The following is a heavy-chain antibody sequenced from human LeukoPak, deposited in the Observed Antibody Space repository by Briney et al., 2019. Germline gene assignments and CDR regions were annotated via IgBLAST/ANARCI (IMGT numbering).Heavy chain of an antibody. D-gene: IGHD5-18*01. CDR1: GFTVSSNS. Sequence: GGSLRLSCTVSGFTVSSNSMSWVRQAPGKGLEWVSFIYSDNTHYSDSVKGRFTISRDNSKNTLYLQMNSLRAEDTAVYYCARQLWPTAHFDYWGQGTLVTVSS. CDR2: IYSDNT. J-gene: IGHJ4*02. CDR3: ARQLWPTAHFDY. V-gene: IGHV3-53*01.